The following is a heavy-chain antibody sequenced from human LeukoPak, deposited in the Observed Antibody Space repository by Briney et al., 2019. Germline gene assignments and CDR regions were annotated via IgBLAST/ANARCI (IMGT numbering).Heavy chain of an antibody. CDR1: GYTFTSYD. D-gene: IGHD3-22*01. CDR2: MNPNSGNT. Sequence: GASVKVSCKASGYTFTSYDINWVRQATGQGLEWMGWMNPNSGNTGYAQKFQGRVTMTRNTSISTAYMELSSLRSEDTAVNYCARWAYDSSGYYYYYYGMDVWGQGTTVTVSS. J-gene: IGHJ6*02. V-gene: IGHV1-8*01. CDR3: ARWAYDSSGYYYYYYGMDV.